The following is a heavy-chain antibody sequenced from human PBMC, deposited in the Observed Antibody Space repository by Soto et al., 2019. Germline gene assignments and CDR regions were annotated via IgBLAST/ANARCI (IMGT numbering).Heavy chain of an antibody. J-gene: IGHJ4*02. Sequence: GGSLRLSCAASGFTFSSHWMSWVRQAPGKGLEWVANIKHDGSQQYYVDSVKGRFTISRDNAKNSLYLQMNSLRAEDTAVYYCAREPIAWNGYSSGDYWGQGTLVTVSS. CDR2: IKHDGSQQ. CDR3: AREPIAWNGYSSGDY. CDR1: GFTFSSHW. D-gene: IGHD3-3*01. V-gene: IGHV3-7*05.